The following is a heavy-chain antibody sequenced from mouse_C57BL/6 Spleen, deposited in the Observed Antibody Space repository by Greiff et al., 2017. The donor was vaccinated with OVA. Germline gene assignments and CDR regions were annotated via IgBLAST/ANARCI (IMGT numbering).Heavy chain of an antibody. Sequence: EVKLMESGPGLVKPSQSLSLTCSVTGYSITSGYYWNWIRQFPGNKLEWMGYISYDGSNNYNPSLKNRISITRDTSKNQFFLKLKSVTTEDTATYYCAREGDYAMDYWGQGTSVTVSS. CDR3: AREGDYAMDY. V-gene: IGHV3-6*01. CDR1: GYSITSGYY. CDR2: ISYDGSN. J-gene: IGHJ4*01.